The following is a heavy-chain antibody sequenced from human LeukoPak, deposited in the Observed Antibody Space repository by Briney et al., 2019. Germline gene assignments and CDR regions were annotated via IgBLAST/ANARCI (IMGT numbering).Heavy chain of an antibody. D-gene: IGHD6-13*01. CDR3: ARRPRIAAAGRGYYYGMDV. V-gene: IGHV4-59*08. Sequence: SETLALTCTVSGGSISSYYWSWIRQPPGKGLEWIGYIYNSGSTNYNPSLKSRVTISVDTSKNQFSLKLSSVTAADTAVYYCARRPRIAAAGRGYYYGMDVWGQGTTVTVSS. J-gene: IGHJ6*02. CDR2: IYNSGST. CDR1: GGSISSYY.